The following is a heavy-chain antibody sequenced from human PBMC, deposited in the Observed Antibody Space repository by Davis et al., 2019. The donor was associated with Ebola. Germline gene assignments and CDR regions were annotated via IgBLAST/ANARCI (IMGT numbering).Heavy chain of an antibody. J-gene: IGHJ5*02. V-gene: IGHV3-23*01. CDR1: GFTFTSYA. Sequence: PGGSLRLSCAASGFTFTSYAMSWVRQAPGKGLEWVSAISTSGGSTYYADSVKGRFTISRDNAKNSLYLQMNSLRAEDTAVYYCARLIGSYPNWFDPWGQGTLVTVSS. D-gene: IGHD1-26*01. CDR3: ARLIGSYPNWFDP. CDR2: ISTSGGST.